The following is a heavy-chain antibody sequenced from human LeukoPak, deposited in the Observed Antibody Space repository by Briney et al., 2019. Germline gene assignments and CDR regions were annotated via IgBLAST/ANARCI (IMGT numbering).Heavy chain of an antibody. J-gene: IGHJ5*02. CDR3: ARDVIVPAANGVFDP. D-gene: IGHD2-2*01. CDR1: GGSISSYY. Sequence: SETLSLTCTVSGGSISSYYWSWIRQPPGKGLEWIGYIYYSGSTNYNPSLKSRVTISVDTSKNQFSLKLSSVTAADTAVYYCARDVIVPAANGVFDPWGQGTLVTVSS. V-gene: IGHV4-59*12. CDR2: IYYSGST.